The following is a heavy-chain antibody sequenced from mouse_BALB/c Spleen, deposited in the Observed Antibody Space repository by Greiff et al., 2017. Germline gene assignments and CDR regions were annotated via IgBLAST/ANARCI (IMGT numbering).Heavy chain of an antibody. J-gene: IGHJ4*01. CDR3: ARPYGYGAMDY. CDR2: INPSNGRT. Sequence: VQLQQPGAELVKPGASVKLSCKASGYTFTSYWMHWVKQRPGQGLEWIGEINPSNGRTNYNEKFKSKATLTVDKSSSTAYMQLSSLTSEDSAVYYCARPYGYGAMDYWGQGTSVTVSS. D-gene: IGHD1-2*01. V-gene: IGHV1S81*02. CDR1: GYTFTSYW.